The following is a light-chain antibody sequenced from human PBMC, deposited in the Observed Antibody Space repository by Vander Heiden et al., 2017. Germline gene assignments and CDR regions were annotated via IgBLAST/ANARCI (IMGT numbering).Light chain of an antibody. CDR1: QSISSW. J-gene: IGKJ1*01. Sequence: DIQMTQSPSTLSASVGDRVTITCRASQSISSWLAWYQQKPGKAPKLLIYDASSLESGVPSRFSGSGSGTEFTLTISSLQPDDFATYYCQQDNSYPRPFGQGTQVEIK. V-gene: IGKV1-5*01. CDR2: DAS. CDR3: QQDNSYPRP.